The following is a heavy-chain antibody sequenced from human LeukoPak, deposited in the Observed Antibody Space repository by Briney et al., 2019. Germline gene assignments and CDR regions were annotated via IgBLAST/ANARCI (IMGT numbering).Heavy chain of an antibody. Sequence: GGSLRLSCAASGFTFSSYEMNWVRQAPGKRLEWVSYISSSAGSIYLADSVKDRFSVSRDNAKNSLYLRMTSLRAEDTGIYYYARVLLSGYDRPIDFWGQGTLVTVSS. CDR2: ISSSAGSI. V-gene: IGHV3-48*03. J-gene: IGHJ4*02. CDR3: ARVLLSGYDRPIDF. CDR1: GFTFSSYE. D-gene: IGHD5-12*01.